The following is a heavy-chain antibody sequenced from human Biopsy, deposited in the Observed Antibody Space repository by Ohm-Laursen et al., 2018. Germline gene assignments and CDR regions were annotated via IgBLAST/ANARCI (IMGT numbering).Heavy chain of an antibody. CDR1: GVTFDTYA. CDR2: RIPYFNTI. J-gene: IGHJ3*01. V-gene: IGHV1-69*13. CDR3: VGGQRGPPIGVTVPGDAFDL. D-gene: IGHD2/OR15-2a*01. Sequence: SVKVSCQPSGVTFDTYAFGWVRQAPGQGLEWMGGRIPYFNTIYYARNFQGRAVITADRSARTTDMQLSGLRPDDTAVYYCVGGQRGPPIGVTVPGDAFDLWGPGTMVTVSP.